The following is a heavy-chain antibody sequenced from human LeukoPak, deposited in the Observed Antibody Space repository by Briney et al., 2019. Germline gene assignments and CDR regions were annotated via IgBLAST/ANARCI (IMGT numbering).Heavy chain of an antibody. V-gene: IGHV3-43*02. J-gene: IGHJ4*02. Sequence: GGSLRLSCAASGFTFDDYAMHWVRQAPGKGLEWVSLISGDGGSTYYADSVKGRFTISRDNSKNSLYLQMNSLRAEDMALYYCAKDRDDILTGFHFDYWGQGTLVTVSS. D-gene: IGHD3-9*01. CDR2: ISGDGGST. CDR3: AKDRDDILTGFHFDY. CDR1: GFTFDDYA.